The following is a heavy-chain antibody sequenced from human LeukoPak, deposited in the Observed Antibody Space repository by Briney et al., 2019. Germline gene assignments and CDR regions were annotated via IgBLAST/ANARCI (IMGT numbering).Heavy chain of an antibody. J-gene: IGHJ4*02. Sequence: EASVKVSCKASGGTFSSYAISWVRQAPGQGLEWMGGIIPIFGTANYAQKFQGRVTITADESTSTAYMELSSLRSEDTAVYYCATGGDRQWLVLGYWGQGTLVTVSS. V-gene: IGHV1-69*13. CDR2: IIPIFGTA. D-gene: IGHD6-19*01. CDR1: GGTFSSYA. CDR3: ATGGDRQWLVLGY.